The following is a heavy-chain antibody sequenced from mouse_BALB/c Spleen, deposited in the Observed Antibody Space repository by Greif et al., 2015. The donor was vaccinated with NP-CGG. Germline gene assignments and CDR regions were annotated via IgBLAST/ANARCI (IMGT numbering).Heavy chain of an antibody. D-gene: IGHD2-1*01. Sequence: QVQLKQSGAELMKPGASVKLSCKASGYTVTNYYMYWVEQRPGQGLEWIREINRSNGGTNFNEKLKSKATLTVVKSSSTTYMQLSSLSSEDSAVYYCTRYGNYRYFDVWGAGTTVTVSS. J-gene: IGHJ1*01. CDR3: TRYGNYRYFDV. CDR2: INRSNGGT. CDR1: GYTVTNYY. V-gene: IGHV1S81*02.